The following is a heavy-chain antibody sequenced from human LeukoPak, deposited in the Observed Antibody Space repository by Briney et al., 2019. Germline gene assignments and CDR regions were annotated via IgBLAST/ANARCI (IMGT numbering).Heavy chain of an antibody. J-gene: IGHJ6*02. Sequence: GGSLRLSFSASGFTFSSHWMSSVRQAPGKGLEWVANIKQDGSVKSYVDSVKDRFTKSRDNGKNSLYLQMNSMRAEDTAVYYCARDQDSSSWVYYYYYGMDVWGQGPTVTVS. D-gene: IGHD6-13*01. CDR3: ARDQDSSSWVYYYYYGMDV. V-gene: IGHV3-7*01. CDR2: IKQDGSVK. CDR1: GFTFSSHW.